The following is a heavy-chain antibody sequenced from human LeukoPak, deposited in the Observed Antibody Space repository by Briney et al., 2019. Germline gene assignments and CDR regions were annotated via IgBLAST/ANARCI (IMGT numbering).Heavy chain of an antibody. V-gene: IGHV1-3*01. Sequence: ASVKVSCKASGYTFTSYAMNWVRQAPGQRLEWMGWINAGNSNTKYSQKFQGRVTITRDTSASTAYMELSSLRSEDTAVYYCVRIAAAAIFDYWGQGTLVTVSS. J-gene: IGHJ4*02. D-gene: IGHD6-13*01. CDR3: VRIAAAAIFDY. CDR2: INAGNSNT. CDR1: GYTFTSYA.